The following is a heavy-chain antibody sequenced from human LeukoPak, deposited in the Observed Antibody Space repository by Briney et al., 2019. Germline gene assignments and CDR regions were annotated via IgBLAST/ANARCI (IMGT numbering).Heavy chain of an antibody. J-gene: IGHJ4*02. CDR3: ARESAKLRYYDSSGYPNYYFDY. CDR2: ISYDGSNK. Sequence: PGGSLRLSCAASGFTFSSYAMHWVRQAPGKGLEWVAVISYDGSNKYYADSVKGRFTISRDNSKNTLYLQMNSLRAEDTAVYYCARESAKLRYYDSSGYPNYYFDYWGQGTLVTVSS. CDR1: GFTFSSYA. V-gene: IGHV3-30-3*01. D-gene: IGHD3-22*01.